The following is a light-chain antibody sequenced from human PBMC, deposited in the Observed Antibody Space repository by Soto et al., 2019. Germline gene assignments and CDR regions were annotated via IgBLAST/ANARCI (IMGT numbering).Light chain of an antibody. Sequence: SARTPPSSVSGSPGQSITISCTVTSSDVGSYKYVSWYQQHPGKAPKLMIYEVTYRPSGVSNRFSGSKSGNTASLTISGLQAEDEADYYCSSYKSSSNYVFGTGTKVTVL. V-gene: IGLV2-14*01. CDR1: SSDVGSYKY. CDR2: EVT. CDR3: SSYKSSSNYV. J-gene: IGLJ1*01.